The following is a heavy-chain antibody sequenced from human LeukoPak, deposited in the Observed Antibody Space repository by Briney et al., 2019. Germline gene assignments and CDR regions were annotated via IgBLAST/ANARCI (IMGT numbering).Heavy chain of an antibody. CDR1: GYTFTRYD. CDR2: ISAYNGNT. V-gene: IGHV1-18*01. CDR3: AAGGTITTYY. Sequence: GASVKVSCKASGYTFTRYDINWVRQATGQGLEWMGWISAYNGNTNYAQKLQGRVTMTTDTSTSTAYMELRSLRSDDTAVYYCAAGGTITTYYWGQGTLVTVSS. J-gene: IGHJ4*02. D-gene: IGHD4-11*01.